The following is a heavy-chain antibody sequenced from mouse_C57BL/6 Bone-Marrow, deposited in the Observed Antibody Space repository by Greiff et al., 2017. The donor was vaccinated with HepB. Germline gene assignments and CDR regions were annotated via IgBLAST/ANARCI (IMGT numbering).Heavy chain of an antibody. CDR2: IDPSDSYT. J-gene: IGHJ2*01. Sequence: VQLKQPGAELVRPGTSVKLSCKASGYTFTSYWMHWVKQRPGQGLEWIGVIDPSDSYTNYNQKFKGKATLTVDTASSTAYMQLSSLTSEDSAVYYCARYYYYGSSYDYWGQGTTLTVSS. CDR1: GYTFTSYW. V-gene: IGHV1-59*01. D-gene: IGHD1-1*01. CDR3: ARYYYYGSSYDY.